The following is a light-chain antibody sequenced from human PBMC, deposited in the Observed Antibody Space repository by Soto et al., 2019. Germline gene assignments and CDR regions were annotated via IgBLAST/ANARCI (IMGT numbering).Light chain of an antibody. V-gene: IGKV1-13*02. J-gene: IGKJ3*01. CDR1: QGIGDA. Sequence: AIQLTQSPSSLSASVGDRVTITCRASQGIGDAIAWYQQKPGRPPKLLIYDASRLESGVPSRFSGRGSGTDFTLAISSLQPEDFTTYHCQQFNVYPFTFGPGTRVDIK. CDR2: DAS. CDR3: QQFNVYPFT.